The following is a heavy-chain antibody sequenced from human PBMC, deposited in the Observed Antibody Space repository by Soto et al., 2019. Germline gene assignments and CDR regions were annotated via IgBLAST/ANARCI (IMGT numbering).Heavy chain of an antibody. V-gene: IGHV3-23*01. CDR2: ISGGGDRT. J-gene: IGHJ4*02. CDR1: GFTFSTYA. D-gene: IGHD3-22*01. CDR3: AKAFDASGYTYERAFDY. Sequence: EVQLLESGGGLVQPGGSLRLSCVASGFTFSTYAMAWVRQAPGKGLEWVSAISGGGDRTYQPDYVKGRFTISRDNSRNTLDLQLNGLRAEDTALYYCAKAFDASGYTYERAFDYWGQGTLVTVSS.